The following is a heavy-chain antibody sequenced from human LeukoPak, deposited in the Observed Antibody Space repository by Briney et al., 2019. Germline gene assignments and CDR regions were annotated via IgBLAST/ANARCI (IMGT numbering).Heavy chain of an antibody. Sequence: GGSPRLSCAASGFTFSNYWMHWVRQDPGKGLVWVSYINPDGSNTNYADSVKGRFTISRDNAKNALYLQMNSLRAEDTAVYYCAKDLHYGSADYWGQGTLVTVSS. CDR1: GFTFSNYW. CDR2: INPDGSNT. CDR3: AKDLHYGSADY. D-gene: IGHD3-10*01. V-gene: IGHV3-74*01. J-gene: IGHJ4*02.